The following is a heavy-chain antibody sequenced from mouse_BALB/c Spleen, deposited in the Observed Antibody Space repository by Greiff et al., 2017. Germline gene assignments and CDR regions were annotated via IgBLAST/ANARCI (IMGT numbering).Heavy chain of an antibody. CDR3: ARVYYYGSSYVDYYAMDY. Sequence: EVMLVESGGGLVKPGGSLKLSCAASGFTFSSYAMSWVRQTPEKRLEWVASISSGGSTYYPDSVKGRFTISRDNARNILYLQMSSLRSEDTAMYYCARVYYYGSSYVDYYAMDYWGQGTSVTVSS. D-gene: IGHD1-1*01. CDR2: ISSGGST. J-gene: IGHJ4*01. CDR1: GFTFSSYA. V-gene: IGHV5-6-5*01.